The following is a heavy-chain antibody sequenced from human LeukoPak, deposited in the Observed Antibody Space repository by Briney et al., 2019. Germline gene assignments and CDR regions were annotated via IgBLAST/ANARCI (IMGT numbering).Heavy chain of an antibody. D-gene: IGHD3-9*01. Sequence: VASVKVSCKASGYTFTSYGISWVRQAPGQGLEWMGWISAYNGNTNYAQKLQGRVTMTTDTSTSTAYMELRSLRSDDTAVYYCARDVRYFDWLFDPFDYWGQGTLVTVSS. CDR2: ISAYNGNT. V-gene: IGHV1-18*01. CDR1: GYTFTSYG. J-gene: IGHJ4*02. CDR3: ARDVRYFDWLFDPFDY.